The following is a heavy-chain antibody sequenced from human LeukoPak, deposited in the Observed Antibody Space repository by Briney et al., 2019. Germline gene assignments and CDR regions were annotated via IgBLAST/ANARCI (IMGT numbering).Heavy chain of an antibody. V-gene: IGHV3-43D*04. CDR3: AKQDTAMDYYYYMDV. CDR2: ISWDGGST. Sequence: PGGSLRLSCAASGFTFDDYATHWVRQAPGKGLEWVSLISWDGGSTYYADSVKGRFTISRDNSRNSLYLQMNSLRAEDTALYYCAKQDTAMDYYYYMDVWGKGTTVTVSS. D-gene: IGHD5-18*01. CDR1: GFTFDDYA. J-gene: IGHJ6*03.